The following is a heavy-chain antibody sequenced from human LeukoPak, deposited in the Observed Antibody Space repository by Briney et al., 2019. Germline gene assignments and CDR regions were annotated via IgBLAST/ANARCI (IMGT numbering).Heavy chain of an antibody. J-gene: IGHJ4*02. CDR1: GGSFFPYY. CDR2: INHSGST. D-gene: IGHD4/OR15-4a*01. V-gene: IGHV4-34*01. Sequence: PSETLSLTCSVYGGSFFPYYWTWIRQPPGKGLEWIGQINHSGSTTLNPSLFSRVALSVDASTHQFSLQLTSVTAADTAVYYCARGEVQNSFYIEYWGQGALVTVSS. CDR3: ARGEVQNSFYIEY.